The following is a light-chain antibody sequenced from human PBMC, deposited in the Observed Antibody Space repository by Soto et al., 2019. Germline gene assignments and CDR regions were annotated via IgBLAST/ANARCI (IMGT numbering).Light chain of an antibody. V-gene: IGKV1-39*01. Sequence: DIQMTQSPSSLSGSVGDRFTITCRASQSIVTYLNWYLQKPGKAPKLLIYAASNLQSGVPSRFSGSGSGTDFTLTISSLQPEDFATYFCQQSYSTHPWTFGQGTKVDIK. CDR2: AAS. CDR3: QQSYSTHPWT. CDR1: QSIVTY. J-gene: IGKJ1*01.